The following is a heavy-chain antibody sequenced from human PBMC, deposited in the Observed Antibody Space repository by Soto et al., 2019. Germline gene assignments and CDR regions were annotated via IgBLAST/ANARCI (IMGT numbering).Heavy chain of an antibody. CDR1: GCSISSYY. CDR2: IYYSGST. J-gene: IGHJ6*02. CDR3: ARVGTGYSSSWLDYYGMDV. Sequence: SETLSLTCTFSGCSISSYYWGLIRQPPGKGLEWIGYIYYSGSTNYNPSLKSRVTISVDTSKNQFSLKLSSVTAADTAVYYCARVGTGYSSSWLDYYGMDVWGQGTTVTVSS. D-gene: IGHD6-13*01. V-gene: IGHV4-59*01.